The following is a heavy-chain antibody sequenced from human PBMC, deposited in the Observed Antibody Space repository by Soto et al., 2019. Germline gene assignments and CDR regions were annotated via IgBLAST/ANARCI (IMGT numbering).Heavy chain of an antibody. D-gene: IGHD2-21*01. CDR1: GFTVSSHA. CDR2: ITADGGT. J-gene: IGHJ3*02. CDR3: APRVSCGGGGCQYDAFAI. Sequence: EVQVLESGGGLVQPGGSLRLSCEGSGFTVSSHAMTWIRQAPGKGPEWVSTITADGGTYYADSVKGRFAMSRDTSENTXXLRMNSLGAEDTAAYYCAPRVSCGGGGCQYDAFAIRGQGSMVTVSS. V-gene: IGHV3-23*01.